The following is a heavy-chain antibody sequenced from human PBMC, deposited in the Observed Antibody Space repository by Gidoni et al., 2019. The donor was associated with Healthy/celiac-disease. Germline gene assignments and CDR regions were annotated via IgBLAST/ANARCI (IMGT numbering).Heavy chain of an antibody. J-gene: IGHJ4*02. Sequence: QVQLQQWGAGLLKPSETLSLTCAVHGGSFTGYYRSWIRQPPGKGLEWIGEINHSGSTNYNPSLKSRVTISVDTSKNQFSLKLSSVTAADTAVYYCARGDIVVVVAATPISGFDYWGQGTLVTVSS. D-gene: IGHD2-15*01. CDR2: INHSGST. CDR1: GGSFTGYY. V-gene: IGHV4-34*01. CDR3: ARGDIVVVVAATPISGFDY.